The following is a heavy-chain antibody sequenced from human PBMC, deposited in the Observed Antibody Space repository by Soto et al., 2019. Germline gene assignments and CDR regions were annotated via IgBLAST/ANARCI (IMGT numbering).Heavy chain of an antibody. D-gene: IGHD4-4*01. V-gene: IGHV1-3*01. CDR2: INAGNGNT. J-gene: IGHJ6*02. Sequence: ASVKVSCKASGYTFTSYAMHWVRQAPGQRLEWMGWINAGNGNTKYSQKFQGRVTITRDTSASTAYMELSSLRSEDTAVYYCARTEPYSNYMYYYGMDVCGQGTTLTVSS. CDR1: GYTFTSYA. CDR3: ARTEPYSNYMYYYGMDV.